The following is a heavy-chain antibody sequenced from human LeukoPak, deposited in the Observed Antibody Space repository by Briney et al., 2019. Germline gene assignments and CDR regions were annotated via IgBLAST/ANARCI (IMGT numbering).Heavy chain of an antibody. CDR2: INPNSGGT. D-gene: IGHD2-15*01. CDR3: AGGVYCGGGSCHFDY. Sequence: GASVKVSCKASGYTFTGHYMHWVRQAPGQGLEWMGWINPNSGGTNYAQKFQGRVTMTRDTSISTAYMELSRLRSDDTAVYYCAGGVYCGGGSCHFDYWGQGTLVTVSS. CDR1: GYTFTGHY. J-gene: IGHJ4*02. V-gene: IGHV1-2*02.